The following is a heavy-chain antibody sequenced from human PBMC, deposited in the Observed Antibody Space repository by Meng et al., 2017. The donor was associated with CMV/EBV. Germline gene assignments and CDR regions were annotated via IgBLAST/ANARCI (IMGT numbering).Heavy chain of an antibody. Sequence: GGSLRLSCAASGFTFSSYSMNWVRQAPGKGLEWVSSISSSSSYIYYADSVKGRFTISRDNAKNSLYLQMNSLRAEDTAAYYCARRDCSSTSCYNSYYYYGMDVWGQGTTVTVSS. J-gene: IGHJ6*02. CDR2: ISSSSSYI. CDR3: ARRDCSSTSCYNSYYYYGMDV. CDR1: GFTFSSYS. D-gene: IGHD2-2*02. V-gene: IGHV3-21*01.